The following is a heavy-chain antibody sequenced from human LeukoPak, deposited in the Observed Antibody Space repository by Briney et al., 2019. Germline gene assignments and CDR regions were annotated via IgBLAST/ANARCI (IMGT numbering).Heavy chain of an antibody. D-gene: IGHD4-17*01. Sequence: PGGSLRLSCAASGFTFSSYAMHWVRQAPGKGLEYVSAISSNGGSTYYANSVKGRFTISRDNSKNTLYLQMGSLRAEDMAVYYCARDAELSSIVYGDYEGEHYFDYWGQGTLVTVSS. CDR1: GFTFSSYA. CDR3: ARDAELSSIVYGDYEGEHYFDY. CDR2: ISSNGGST. J-gene: IGHJ4*02. V-gene: IGHV3-64*01.